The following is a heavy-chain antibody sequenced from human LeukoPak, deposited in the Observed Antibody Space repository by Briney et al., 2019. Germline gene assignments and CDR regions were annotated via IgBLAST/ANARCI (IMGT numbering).Heavy chain of an antibody. CDR3: AKDAGSIAACRGEADYYYYYMDV. D-gene: IGHD6-6*01. CDR1: GFTFSSYG. V-gene: IGHV3-30*02. CDR2: IRYDGSNK. Sequence: GGSLRLSCAASGFTFSSYGMHWVRQAPGKGLAWVAFIRYDGSNKYYADSVKGRFTISRDNSKNTLYLQMNSRRAEDTVVYYCAKDAGSIAACRGEADYYYYYMDVWGKGTTVTVSS. J-gene: IGHJ6*03.